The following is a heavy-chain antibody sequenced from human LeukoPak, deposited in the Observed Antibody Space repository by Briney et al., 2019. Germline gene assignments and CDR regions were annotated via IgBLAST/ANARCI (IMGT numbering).Heavy chain of an antibody. D-gene: IGHD3-22*01. CDR1: GFTFSSYG. J-gene: IGHJ4*02. Sequence: PGGSLRLSCAASGFTFSSYGMSWVRQAPGKGLGWVSAISGSGGSTYYADSVKGRFTISRDNSKNTLYLQMNSLRAEDTAVYYCAKATYYYDSSGYYSGGPFDYWGQGTLVTVSS. CDR2: ISGSGGST. CDR3: AKATYYYDSSGYYSGGPFDY. V-gene: IGHV3-23*01.